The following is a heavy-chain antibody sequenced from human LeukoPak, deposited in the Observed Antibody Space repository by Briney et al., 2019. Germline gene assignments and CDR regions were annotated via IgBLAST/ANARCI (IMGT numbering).Heavy chain of an antibody. CDR1: GYMFTSYG. V-gene: IGHV1-18*01. J-gene: IGHJ6*04. Sequence: ASVKVSCKASGYMFTSYGLSWVRQAPGQGLEWMGWISAYNGNTRYAQKFQGRVTMTTDTSTRTAYMEMRSLRSDDTAVYHCARDRRGRAVANPYYYNGMDVWGEGTTVTVSS. D-gene: IGHD6-19*01. CDR3: ARDRRGRAVANPYYYNGMDV. CDR2: ISAYNGNT.